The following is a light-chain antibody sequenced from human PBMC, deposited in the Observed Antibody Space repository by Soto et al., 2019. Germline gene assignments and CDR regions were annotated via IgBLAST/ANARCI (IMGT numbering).Light chain of an antibody. CDR2: EGT. V-gene: IGLV2-23*01. Sequence: QSALTQPASVSGSPGQSITISCSGTTSDVGGYNLVSWYQQHTAKAPKLLIYEGTRRPSGVSSRFSGSKSGNTASLTISGLQAEDEADYYCCSYASSSSYVFGTGTKVTVL. J-gene: IGLJ1*01. CDR3: CSYASSSSYV. CDR1: TSDVGGYNL.